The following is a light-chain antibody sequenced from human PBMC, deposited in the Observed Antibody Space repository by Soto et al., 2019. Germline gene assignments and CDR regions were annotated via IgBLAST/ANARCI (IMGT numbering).Light chain of an antibody. Sequence: DIQLTQSPSFLSASVGDRVTVTCRSSQDISSYLAWYQQKPGKAPKILIYGASTLQSGVPSRFSGSGSGTEFTLTISSLQPEDFATYYCQQLNSYPLTFGGGTKVDIK. CDR2: GAS. CDR3: QQLNSYPLT. CDR1: QDISSY. V-gene: IGKV1-9*01. J-gene: IGKJ4*01.